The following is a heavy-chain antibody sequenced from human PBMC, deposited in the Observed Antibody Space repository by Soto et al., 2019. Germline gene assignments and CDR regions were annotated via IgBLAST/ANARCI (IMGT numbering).Heavy chain of an antibody. Sequence: HPGGSLRLSCAASGFTFSSYAMSWVRQATGKGLEWVSGISSSGGSTYHADSVKGRFTISRDNSKNTLYLQMNSLRAEDTAVYYCAKDQETRVYYYDLNWFDPWGQGTLVTVSS. CDR2: ISSSGGST. V-gene: IGHV3-23*01. J-gene: IGHJ5*02. CDR3: AKDQETRVYYYDLNWFDP. D-gene: IGHD3-22*01. CDR1: GFTFSSYA.